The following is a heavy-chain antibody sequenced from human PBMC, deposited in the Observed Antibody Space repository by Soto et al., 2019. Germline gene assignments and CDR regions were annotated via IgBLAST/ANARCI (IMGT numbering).Heavy chain of an antibody. Sequence: GGSLRLSCAASGFTFSSYWMSWVRQAPGKGLEWVANIKQDGSEKYYVDSVKGRFTISRDNAKNTLYLQMNSLRAEDTAVYYCARVRLGYCSGSSCGSPFRFDPWGQGTLVTVSS. CDR1: GFTFSSYW. D-gene: IGHD2-15*01. J-gene: IGHJ5*02. V-gene: IGHV3-7*03. CDR3: ARVRLGYCSGSSCGSPFRFDP. CDR2: IKQDGSEK.